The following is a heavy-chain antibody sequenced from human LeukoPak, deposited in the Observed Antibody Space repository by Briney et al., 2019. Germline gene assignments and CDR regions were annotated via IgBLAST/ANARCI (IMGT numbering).Heavy chain of an antibody. CDR1: GFTFSSYW. CDR3: ARDWDTAMVTTFDY. J-gene: IGHJ4*02. Sequence: PRGSLRLSCAASGFTFSSYWMSWVRQAPGKGLEWVANIKQDGSEKYYVDSVKGRLTISRDNAKNSLYLQMNSLRAEDTAVYYCARDWDTAMVTTFDYWGQGTLVTVSS. CDR2: IKQDGSEK. D-gene: IGHD5-18*01. V-gene: IGHV3-7*01.